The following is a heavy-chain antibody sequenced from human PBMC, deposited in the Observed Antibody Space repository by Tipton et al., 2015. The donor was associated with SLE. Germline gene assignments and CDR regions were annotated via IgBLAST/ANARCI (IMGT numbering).Heavy chain of an antibody. Sequence: SLRLSCTASGFTFSNFAMSWVRQAPGKGLEWVSAITVRADLTYFADSVKGRLSISRDNSKATLFLQMNSLRDDDTAVYFCAKSHSGAYRIDAFDVWGQGTMVTVSS. V-gene: IGHV3-23*01. CDR1: GFTFSNFA. CDR3: AKSHSGAYRIDAFDV. D-gene: IGHD1-26*01. J-gene: IGHJ3*01. CDR2: ITVRADLT.